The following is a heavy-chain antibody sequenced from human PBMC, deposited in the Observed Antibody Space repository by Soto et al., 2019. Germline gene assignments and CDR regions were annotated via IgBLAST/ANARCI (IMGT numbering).Heavy chain of an antibody. CDR3: ARVPPSHYDILTGEDAFDI. Sequence: PSETLSLTCTVSGGSISRGGYYWSWIRQHPGKGLEWIGYIYYSGSTYYNPSLKSRVTISVDTSKNQFSLKLSSVTAADTAVYYCARVPPSHYDILTGEDAFDIWGQGTMVTVSS. V-gene: IGHV4-31*03. CDR2: IYYSGST. J-gene: IGHJ3*02. D-gene: IGHD3-9*01. CDR1: GGSISRGGYY.